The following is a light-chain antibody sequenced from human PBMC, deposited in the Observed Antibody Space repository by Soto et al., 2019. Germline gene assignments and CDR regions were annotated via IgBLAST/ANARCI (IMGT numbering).Light chain of an antibody. CDR1: QSVNLN. J-gene: IGKJ2*02. CDR2: DAY. CDR3: QQRGKWPST. Sequence: EIMMTQSPGTLSVSPGEGATLSCTASQSVNLNLAWYQQKPGQPPRLLIYDAYTRATGVGARFTGSGSATDFSLTITSLEPEDFAVYYCQQRGKWPSTFGPGTKVEMK. V-gene: IGKV3-11*01.